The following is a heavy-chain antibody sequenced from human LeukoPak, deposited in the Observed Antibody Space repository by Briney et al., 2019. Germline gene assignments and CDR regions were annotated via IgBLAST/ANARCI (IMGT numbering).Heavy chain of an antibody. D-gene: IGHD3-22*01. CDR3: ASHYYDSSGYYLDRNAFDI. V-gene: IGHV4-39*01. J-gene: IGHJ3*02. CDR1: GGSISSSSYY. Sequence: PSETLSLTCTVSGGSISSSSYYWGWIRQPPGKGLEWIGSIYYSGSTYYNPSLKSRVTISVDTSKNQFSLKLSSVTAADTAVYYCASHYYDSSGYYLDRNAFDIWGQGTMVTVSS. CDR2: IYYSGST.